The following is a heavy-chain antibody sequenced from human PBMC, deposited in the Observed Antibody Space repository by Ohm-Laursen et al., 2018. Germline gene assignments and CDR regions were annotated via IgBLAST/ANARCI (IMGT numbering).Heavy chain of an antibody. Sequence: PTQTLPLTSSLSGFSLSNNNMGVSWFRQPPGKALEWLARFDWDSDIYYITSLRTRLTISTDASKAQVVLTMTTVDPMDTATYYCARIRLLTPKNAPLDYWGQGTLVTVSS. CDR1: GFSLSNNNMG. CDR3: ARIRLLTPKNAPLDY. V-gene: IGHV2-70*11. CDR2: FDWDSDI. D-gene: IGHD2/OR15-2a*01. J-gene: IGHJ4*02.